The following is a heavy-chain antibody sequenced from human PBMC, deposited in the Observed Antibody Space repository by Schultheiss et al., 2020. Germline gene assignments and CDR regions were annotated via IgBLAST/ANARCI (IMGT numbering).Heavy chain of an antibody. J-gene: IGHJ4*02. Sequence: ESLRLSCTVSGGSISSYYWSWIRQPPGKGLEWIGYIYYSGSTNYNPSLKSRVTISVDTSKNQFSLKLSSVTAADTAVYYCARAGDSSGYYYVGESFFDYWGQGTLVNV. CDR2: IYYSGST. V-gene: IGHV4-59*01. D-gene: IGHD3-22*01. CDR1: GGSISSYY. CDR3: ARAGDSSGYYYVGESFFDY.